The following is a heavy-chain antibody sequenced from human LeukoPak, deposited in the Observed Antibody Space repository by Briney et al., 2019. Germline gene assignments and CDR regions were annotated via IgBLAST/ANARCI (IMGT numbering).Heavy chain of an antibody. CDR3: AGSLKFITMIPHY. Sequence: ASVKVSCKASGGTFSSYAISWVRQAPGQGLEWMGGIIPIFGTANYAQKFQGRVTITADESTSTAYMELSSLRSEDTAVFYCAGSLKFITMIPHYWGQGTLVTVSS. CDR1: GGTFSSYA. J-gene: IGHJ4*02. CDR2: IIPIFGTA. D-gene: IGHD3-22*01. V-gene: IGHV1-69*13.